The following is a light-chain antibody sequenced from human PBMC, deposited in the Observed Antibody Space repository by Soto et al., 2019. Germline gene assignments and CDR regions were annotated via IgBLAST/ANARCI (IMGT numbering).Light chain of an antibody. CDR3: QKYKSAPLT. J-gene: IGKJ4*01. Sequence: DIPMTQSPSSLSASVGDRVTITCRASQGINNYLAWYQQKPVKVPKLLIYDASTLHSGVPSRFSASGSGTDFTLTISSLQPEDIATYYGQKYKSAPLTFGGGTKVEIK. V-gene: IGKV1-27*01. CDR2: DAS. CDR1: QGINNY.